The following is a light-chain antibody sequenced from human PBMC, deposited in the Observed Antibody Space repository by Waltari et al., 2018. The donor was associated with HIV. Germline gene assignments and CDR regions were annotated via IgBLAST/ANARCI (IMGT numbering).Light chain of an antibody. Sequence: QSVLTQPPSASGTPGQRVTISCSGSTPNIGNNLIYWYHQFPGTAPKLLIYRNDQRPSGVPDRFSVSKSGTSASLAISGLRYEDEADYYCATWDDSLSGWVFSGGTKLTVL. CDR1: TPNIGNNL. J-gene: IGLJ3*02. CDR3: ATWDDSLSGWV. CDR2: RND. V-gene: IGLV1-47*01.